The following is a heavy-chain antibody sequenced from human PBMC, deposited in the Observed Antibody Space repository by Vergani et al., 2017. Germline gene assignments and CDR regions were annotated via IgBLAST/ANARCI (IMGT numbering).Heavy chain of an antibody. J-gene: IGHJ3*02. CDR2: IYHSGST. CDR1: GYSISSGYY. V-gene: IGHV4-38-2*01. CDR3: ARGDYEFWSGYHPPYAFDI. D-gene: IGHD3-3*01. Sequence: QVQLQESGPGLVKPSETLSLTCAVSGYSISSGYYWGWIRQPPGKGLEWIGSIYHSGSTYYNPSLKSRVTISVDTSKNQFSLKLSSVTAADTAVYYCARGDYEFWSGYHPPYAFDIWGQGTMVTVSS.